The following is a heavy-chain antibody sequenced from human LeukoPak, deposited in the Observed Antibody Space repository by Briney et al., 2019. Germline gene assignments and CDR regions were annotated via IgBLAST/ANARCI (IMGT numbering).Heavy chain of an antibody. CDR3: ARGGSGPNYDSSGYYNYHPFDY. J-gene: IGHJ4*02. Sequence: GASVKVSCKASGYTFTSYYMHWVRQAPGQGLEWMGIINPSGGSTSYAQKFQGRVTMTRDTSTSTVYMELSSLRSEDTAVYYCARGGSGPNYDSSGYYNYHPFDYWGQGTLVTVSS. D-gene: IGHD3-22*01. V-gene: IGHV1-46*01. CDR2: INPSGGST. CDR1: GYTFTSYY.